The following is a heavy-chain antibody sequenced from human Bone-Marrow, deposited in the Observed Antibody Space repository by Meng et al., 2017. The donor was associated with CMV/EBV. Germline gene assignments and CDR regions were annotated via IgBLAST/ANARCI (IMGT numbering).Heavy chain of an antibody. CDR1: GFTFDDYA. CDR2: ISWNSGSI. CDR3: AKSAGTTYYYGMDV. D-gene: IGHD1-7*01. V-gene: IGHV3-9*01. Sequence: SLKISCAASGFTFDDYAMHWVRQAPGKGLEWVSGISWNSGSIGYADSVKARFTISRDNAKNALYLQMNSLRAEDTALYYCAKSAGTTYYYGMDVWGQGTTVTVSS. J-gene: IGHJ6*02.